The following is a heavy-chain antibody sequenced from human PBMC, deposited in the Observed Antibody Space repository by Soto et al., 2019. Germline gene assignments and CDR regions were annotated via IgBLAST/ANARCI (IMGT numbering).Heavy chain of an antibody. J-gene: IGHJ5*02. D-gene: IGHD6-19*01. V-gene: IGHV3-48*01. CDR1: GFTFSNYS. Sequence: EVQLVESGGGLVQPGESLRLSCAASGFTFSNYSMNWVRQAPGKGLEWVSYISSSTIYYADSVKGRFTISRDNAKNSLYLQMNSLRAEDTAVYYCARETQWLNWFDPWGQGTLVTVSS. CDR3: ARETQWLNWFDP. CDR2: ISSSTI.